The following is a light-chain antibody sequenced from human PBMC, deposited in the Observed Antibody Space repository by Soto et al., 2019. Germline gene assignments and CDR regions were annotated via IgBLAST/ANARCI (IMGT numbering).Light chain of an antibody. CDR2: DVT. V-gene: IGLV2-11*01. CDR3: CSYAGSYTFEV. J-gene: IGLJ1*01. Sequence: SVLTQPRAVSGSPGQSVTISCTGTSSDVGGYNYVSWYQQHPGKAPKLMIYDVTKRPSGVPDRFSGSKSGNTASLTISGLQAEDEADYYCCSYAGSYTFEVFGSGTKATLL. CDR1: SSDVGGYNY.